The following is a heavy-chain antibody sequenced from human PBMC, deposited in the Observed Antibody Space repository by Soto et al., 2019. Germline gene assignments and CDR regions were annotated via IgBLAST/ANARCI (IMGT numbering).Heavy chain of an antibody. D-gene: IGHD2-2*03. V-gene: IGHV3-23*05. Sequence: VSLRVCFAAAGFTFGRHGISGVRQSPGKGLEWVSTIDSSGTQTHYADSVKCRFTISRDNSWRTVDLLMNSLRDEDKALYYSVSWILEQFDFSGQRTLVTVSS. CDR2: IDSSGTQT. J-gene: IGHJ4*02. CDR3: VSWILEQFDF. CDR1: GFTFGRHG.